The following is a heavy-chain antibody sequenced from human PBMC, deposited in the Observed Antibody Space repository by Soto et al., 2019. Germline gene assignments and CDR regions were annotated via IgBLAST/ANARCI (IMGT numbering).Heavy chain of an antibody. D-gene: IGHD3-10*01. CDR1: GASMNNVDNS. CDR2: IFHTGNT. Sequence: ASETLSLTCDVSGASMNNVDNSWSWIRQPPGKGLEWIGYIFHTGNTFYNPSLKSRVTISADSSQHQFSLQMNSVTAADTAVYYCVGDYGSGSYRFDFWGQGILVTVPS. CDR3: VGDYGSGSYRFDF. V-gene: IGHV4-30-2*01. J-gene: IGHJ4*02.